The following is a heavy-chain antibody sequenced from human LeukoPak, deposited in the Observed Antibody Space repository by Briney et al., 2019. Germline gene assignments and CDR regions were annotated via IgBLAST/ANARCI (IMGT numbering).Heavy chain of an antibody. Sequence: GGSLRLSCAASGFTFSSYAMSWVRQAPGKGLEWVSAISGSGGSTYYADSVKGRFTIPRDNSKNTLYLQMNSLRAEDTAVYYCAKRPWGIYDSLTGYPLAYFDYWGQGTLVTVSS. CDR2: ISGSGGST. CDR3: AKRPWGIYDSLTGYPLAYFDY. CDR1: GFTFSSYA. J-gene: IGHJ4*02. D-gene: IGHD3-9*01. V-gene: IGHV3-23*01.